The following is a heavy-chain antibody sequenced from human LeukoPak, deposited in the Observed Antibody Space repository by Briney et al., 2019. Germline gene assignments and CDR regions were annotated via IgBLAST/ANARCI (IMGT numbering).Heavy chain of an antibody. Sequence: AAGSVRLSCKAAGVTYSMYLVHWGRQAPNKGLEWVAMISHHGSNEYYADSVKGRLTISRDNSKNTLYLQMNNPRVEDTAIYYCARVHDTTGYYHYFDSWGQGTLVTVSS. J-gene: IGHJ4*02. CDR1: GVTYSMYL. CDR2: ISHHGSNE. CDR3: ARVHDTTGYYHYFDS. D-gene: IGHD3-9*01. V-gene: IGHV3-30*03.